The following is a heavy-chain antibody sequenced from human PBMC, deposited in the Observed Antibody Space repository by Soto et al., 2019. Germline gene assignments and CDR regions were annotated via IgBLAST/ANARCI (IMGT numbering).Heavy chain of an antibody. Sequence: PSETLSLTCAVSGGSISSSNWWSWVRQPPGKGLEWIGEIYHSGSTNYNPSLKSRVTISVDKSKNQFSPKLSSVTAADTAVYYCARDHMNYYDRPSDYYYGMDVWGQGTTVTVSS. J-gene: IGHJ6*02. CDR3: ARDHMNYYDRPSDYYYGMDV. D-gene: IGHD3-22*01. CDR2: IYHSGST. CDR1: GGSISSSNW. V-gene: IGHV4-4*02.